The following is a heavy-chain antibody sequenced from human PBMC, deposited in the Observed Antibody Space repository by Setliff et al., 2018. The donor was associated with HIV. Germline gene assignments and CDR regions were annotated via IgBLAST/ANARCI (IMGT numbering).Heavy chain of an antibody. CDR3: ARAPFYYGSGSYQTFDS. J-gene: IGHJ4*02. CDR1: GGSISSGDYY. CDR2: IYYTGST. V-gene: IGHV4-31*03. Sequence: SETLSLTCTVSGGSISSGDYYWSWIRQHPRKGLEWIGYIYYTGSTYYNPSLKSRVTISVDTSKNQFSLKLSSVTAADSAVYYCARAPFYYGSGSYQTFDSWGQGTLVTVSS. D-gene: IGHD3-10*01.